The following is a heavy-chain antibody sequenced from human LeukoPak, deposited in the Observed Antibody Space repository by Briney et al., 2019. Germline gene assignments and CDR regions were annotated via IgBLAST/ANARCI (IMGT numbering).Heavy chain of an antibody. Sequence: PSETLSLTCTVSGGSISSGGYYWSWIRQHPGKGLEWIGYIYYSGSTYYNPSLRSRVTISVDTSKNQFSLKLSSVTAADTAVYYCARATVEDAFDIWGQGTMVTVSS. CDR3: ARATVEDAFDI. CDR2: IYYSGST. V-gene: IGHV4-31*03. J-gene: IGHJ3*02. D-gene: IGHD4-23*01. CDR1: GGSISSGGYY.